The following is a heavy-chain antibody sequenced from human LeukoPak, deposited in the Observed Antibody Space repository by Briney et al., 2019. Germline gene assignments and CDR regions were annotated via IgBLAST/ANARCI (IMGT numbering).Heavy chain of an antibody. V-gene: IGHV4-34*01. CDR1: GGSFSGYY. D-gene: IGHD3-22*01. CDR2: INHSGST. CDR3: ARGAGYYFDY. J-gene: IGHJ4*02. Sequence: PSETLSLTCAVYGGSFSGYYWSWIRQPPGKGLEWIGEINHSGSTHYNPSLQSRVTISVDTSKNQFSLKLSSVTAADTAVYYCARGAGYYFDYWGQGTLVTVSS.